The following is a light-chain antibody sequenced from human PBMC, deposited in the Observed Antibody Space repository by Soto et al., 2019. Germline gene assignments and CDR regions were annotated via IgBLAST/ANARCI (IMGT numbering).Light chain of an antibody. J-gene: IGKJ1*01. V-gene: IGKV1-27*01. CDR2: AAS. CDR1: QAISTS. Sequence: DIPMTQSPSSLSASVGDRVTIPCRASQAISTSLAWYHQKPGKVPRLLIYAASTLQSGVPSRFSGSGSGTVFTLTISSLQAEDVATYYCQEYDSAPRTFGQGTKVEIK. CDR3: QEYDSAPRT.